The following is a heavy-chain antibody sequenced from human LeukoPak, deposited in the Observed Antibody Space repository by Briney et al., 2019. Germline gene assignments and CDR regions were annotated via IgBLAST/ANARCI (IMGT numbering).Heavy chain of an antibody. CDR2: IYYSGST. Sequence: SETLSLTCTVSGGSISSYYWSWIRQPPGKGLEWIGYIYYSGSTNFNPSLKSRVTISVDTSKNQFSLKLSSVTAADTAVYYCARELYDFWSGYYLDPWGQGTLVTVSS. J-gene: IGHJ5*02. V-gene: IGHV4-59*01. CDR1: GGSISSYY. CDR3: ARELYDFWSGYYLDP. D-gene: IGHD3-3*01.